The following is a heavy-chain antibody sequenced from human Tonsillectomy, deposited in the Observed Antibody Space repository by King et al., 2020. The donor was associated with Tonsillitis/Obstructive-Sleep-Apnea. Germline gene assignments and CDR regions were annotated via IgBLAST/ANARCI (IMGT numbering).Heavy chain of an antibody. V-gene: IGHV3-15*07. CDR1: GFTFSNAW. CDR2: IKSKTDGGTT. D-gene: IGHD2-2*01. J-gene: IGHJ6*02. Sequence: VQLVESGGGLVKPGGSLRLSCAASGFTFSNAWMNWVRQAPGKGLEWVGRIKSKTDGGTTDYAAPVKGRFTISRDDSKNTLYLQMNSLKTEDTAVYHCTTEPRDIVVVPAAHYYYYYGMDVWGQGTTVTVSS. CDR3: TTEPRDIVVVPAAHYYYYYGMDV.